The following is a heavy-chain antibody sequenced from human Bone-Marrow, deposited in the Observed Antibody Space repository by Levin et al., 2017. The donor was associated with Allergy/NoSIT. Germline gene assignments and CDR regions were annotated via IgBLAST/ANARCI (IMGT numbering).Heavy chain of an antibody. Sequence: SCAASGFIFSDFEMNWVRQAPGKGLEWVSYISSTGTTRYYGDSVKGRFTISRDNAKNSLYLQMNSLRTEDTAVYYCAREAEDYGGFDSWGQGTLVTVSS. J-gene: IGHJ4*02. V-gene: IGHV3-48*03. CDR3: AREAEDYGGFDS. CDR1: GFIFSDFE. CDR2: ISSTGTTR. D-gene: IGHD4/OR15-4a*01.